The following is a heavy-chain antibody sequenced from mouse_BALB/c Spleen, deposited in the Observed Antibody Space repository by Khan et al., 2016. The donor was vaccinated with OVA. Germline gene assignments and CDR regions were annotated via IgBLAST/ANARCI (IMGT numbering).Heavy chain of an antibody. Sequence: PLYTFNISFPSSSSPFPNYVTPFFHPSPFPFFPFMGWINTYTVYPTYTDDFKGRFAFSLETSASTAYLQINNLKNEDMATYFCAREASYWYFGVWGAGTTVTVSS. CDR2: INTYTVYP. CDR3: AREASYWYFGV. J-gene: IGHJ1*01. CDR1: SSPFPNYV. V-gene: IGHV9-1*02.